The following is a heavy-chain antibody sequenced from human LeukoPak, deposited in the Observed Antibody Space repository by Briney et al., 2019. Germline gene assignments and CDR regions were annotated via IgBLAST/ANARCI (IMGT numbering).Heavy chain of an antibody. V-gene: IGHV4-39*07. CDR3: ARGSILVGPAAPLGY. Sequence: SETLSLTCTVSGGSISSSSYYWGWIRQPPGKGLEWIGSIYYSGSTYYNPSLKSRVTISVDTSKNQFSLKLSSVTAADTAVYYCARGSILVGPAAPLGYWGQGTLVTVSS. J-gene: IGHJ4*02. D-gene: IGHD2-2*01. CDR1: GGSISSSSYY. CDR2: IYYSGST.